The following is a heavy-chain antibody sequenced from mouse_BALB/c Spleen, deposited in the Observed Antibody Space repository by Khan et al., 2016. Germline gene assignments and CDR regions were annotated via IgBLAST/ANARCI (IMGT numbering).Heavy chain of an antibody. J-gene: IGHJ4*01. CDR3: ARNDYYGNLYAMDY. CDR2: IWSGGST. CDR1: GFSLTSYG. V-gene: IGHV2-4-1*01. D-gene: IGHD2-1*01. Sequence: QVRLQQSGPGLVQPSQSLSITCTVSGFSLTSYGVHWVRQSPGKGLEWLGVIWSGGSTDYNAAFISRLSISKDNSKSQVFFKMNSLQADDTAIYYCARNDYYGNLYAMDYWGQGTAVTVSS.